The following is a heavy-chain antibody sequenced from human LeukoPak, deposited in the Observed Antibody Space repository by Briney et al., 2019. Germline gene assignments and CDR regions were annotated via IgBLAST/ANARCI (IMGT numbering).Heavy chain of an antibody. CDR3: ARTAGIAVAGSRQYFDY. CDR2: IYYSGST. CDR1: GGSISSYY. V-gene: IGHV4-59*08. Sequence: SETLSLTCTVSGGSISSYYWSWIRQPPGKGLEWIGYIYYSGSTNYNPSLKSRVTISVDTSKNEFSLKLRSVTAADTAVYYCARTAGIAVAGSRQYFDYWGQGTLVTVSS. D-gene: IGHD6-19*01. J-gene: IGHJ4*02.